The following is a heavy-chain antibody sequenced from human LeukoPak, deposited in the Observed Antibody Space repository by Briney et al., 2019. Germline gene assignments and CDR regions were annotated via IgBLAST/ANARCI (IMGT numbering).Heavy chain of an antibody. CDR1: GYTFTSYG. J-gene: IGHJ6*03. V-gene: IGHV1-18*01. CDR3: ARVETDIVVVPATLGLRNYYYYYMDV. CDR2: ISAYNGNT. Sequence: GASVKVSCKASGYTFTSYGISWVRQAPGQGLEWMGWISAYNGNTNYAQKLQGRVTMTTDTSMSTAYMELRSLRSDDTAVYYCARVETDIVVVPATLGLRNYYYYYMDVWGKGTTVTVSS. D-gene: IGHD2-2*01.